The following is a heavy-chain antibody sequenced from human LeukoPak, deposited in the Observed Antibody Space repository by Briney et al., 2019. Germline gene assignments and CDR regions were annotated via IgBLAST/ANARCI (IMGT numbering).Heavy chain of an antibody. J-gene: IGHJ3*02. V-gene: IGHV4-39*01. CDR2: IYYSGNT. CDR1: GVSISSSNSY. D-gene: IGHD2-2*01. Sequence: SETLSLTCTVSGVSISSSNSYWGWIRQPPGKGLEWIGSIYYSGNTYYNASLKSQISISIDTSKNQFSLKLSSVTAADTAVYYCARPVYCSSTSCYVGAFDIWGQGTMVTVSS. CDR3: ARPVYCSSTSCYVGAFDI.